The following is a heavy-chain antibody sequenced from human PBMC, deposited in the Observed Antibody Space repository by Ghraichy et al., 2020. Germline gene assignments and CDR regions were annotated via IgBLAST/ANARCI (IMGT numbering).Heavy chain of an antibody. D-gene: IGHD3-3*01. CDR1: GGTFSSYA. J-gene: IGHJ4*02. CDR2: IIPIFGTA. Sequence: SVKVSCKASGGTFSSYAISWVRQAPGQGLEWMGGIIPIFGTANYAQKFQGRVTITADESTSTAYMELSSLRSEDTAVYYCAREPYDFWSGSRGYFDYWGQGTLVTVSS. CDR3: AREPYDFWSGSRGYFDY. V-gene: IGHV1-69*13.